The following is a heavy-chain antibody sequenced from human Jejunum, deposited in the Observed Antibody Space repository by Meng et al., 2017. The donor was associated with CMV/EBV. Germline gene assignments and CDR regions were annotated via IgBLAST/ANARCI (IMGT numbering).Heavy chain of an antibody. Sequence: FSLTSSRVAVGWIRQPPGKALEWLAHIYWNGDKYYSTSLKSRLSITKDTSKNQVVLIMTNVDPVDTATYFCAHLDGTTWYYYDYWGQGTLVTVSS. J-gene: IGHJ4*02. CDR3: AHLDGTTWYYYDY. V-gene: IGHV2-5*01. CDR2: IYWNGDK. CDR1: FSLTSSRVA. D-gene: IGHD5-24*01.